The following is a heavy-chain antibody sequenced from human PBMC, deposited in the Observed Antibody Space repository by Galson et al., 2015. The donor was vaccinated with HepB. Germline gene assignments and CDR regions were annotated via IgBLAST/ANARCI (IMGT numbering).Heavy chain of an antibody. CDR1: GFTFSAYS. V-gene: IGHV3-30*04. D-gene: IGHD6-19*01. Sequence: SLRLSCAASGFTFSAYSIHWVRQAPGKGLEWVAFISNDGRNKNYADSVKGRFTISRANSKNTVDLQMNSLRTEDTGIYYCAREDYSSGCYGAGLGNWFDPWGQGTLVTVSS. CDR3: AREDYSSGCYGAGLGNWFDP. CDR2: ISNDGRNK. J-gene: IGHJ5*02.